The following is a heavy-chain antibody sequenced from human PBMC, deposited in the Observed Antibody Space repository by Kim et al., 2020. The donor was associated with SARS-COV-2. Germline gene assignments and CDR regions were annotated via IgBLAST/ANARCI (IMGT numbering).Heavy chain of an antibody. V-gene: IGHV3-23*01. J-gene: IGHJ6*02. D-gene: IGHD2-15*01. Sequence: GGSLRLSCAASGFTFSSYAMSWVRQAPGKGLEWVSAISGSGGSTYYADSVKGRFTISRDNSKNTLYLQMNSLRAEDTAVYYCARGYCSGGSCYYYYGMDVWSQGTTVTVSS. CDR1: GFTFSSYA. CDR3: ARGYCSGGSCYYYYGMDV. CDR2: ISGSGGST.